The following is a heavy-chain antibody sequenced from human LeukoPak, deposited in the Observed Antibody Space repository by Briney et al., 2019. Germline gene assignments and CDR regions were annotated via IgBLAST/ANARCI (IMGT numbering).Heavy chain of an antibody. V-gene: IGHV4-30-4*01. J-gene: IGHJ4*02. D-gene: IGHD3-22*01. CDR1: GGSISSGDYY. Sequence: PSQTLSLTCTVSGGSISSGDYYWSWIRQPPGNGLEWIGYIYYSGSTYYNPSLKSRVTISVDTSKNQFSLKLSSVTAADTAVYYCARDSSGYSVFDYWGQGTLVTVSS. CDR2: IYYSGST. CDR3: ARDSSGYSVFDY.